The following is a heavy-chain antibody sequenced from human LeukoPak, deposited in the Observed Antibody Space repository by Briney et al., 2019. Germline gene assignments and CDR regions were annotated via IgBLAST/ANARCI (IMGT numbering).Heavy chain of an antibody. J-gene: IGHJ4*02. CDR3: ASRRGSNRPFDY. D-gene: IGHD1-26*01. V-gene: IGHV3-21*01. CDR2: ISDDSNYI. Sequence: GGSLRLSCAASGFTFSSYEMNWVRQAPGKGLEWVSSISDDSNYIFYADSVKGRFTISRDNAENSLYLQMNSLTAEDSAVYYCASRRGSNRPFDYWGQGTLVTVSS. CDR1: GFTFSSYE.